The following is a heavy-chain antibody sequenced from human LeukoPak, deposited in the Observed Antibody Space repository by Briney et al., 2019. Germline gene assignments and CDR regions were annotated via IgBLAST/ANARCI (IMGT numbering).Heavy chain of an antibody. CDR1: GFTFSTYG. D-gene: IGHD4-23*01. CDR3: AKRSEYGGDWNYFDY. V-gene: IGHV3-23*01. Sequence: GGSLRLSCSASGFTFSTYGMSWVRQAPGKGLEWVSAISGRDSNTYYADSVEGRFTISRDNSKNTLFLQMNSVRDEDTATYYCAKRSEYGGDWNYFDYWGQGTPVTVSS. J-gene: IGHJ4*02. CDR2: ISGRDSNT.